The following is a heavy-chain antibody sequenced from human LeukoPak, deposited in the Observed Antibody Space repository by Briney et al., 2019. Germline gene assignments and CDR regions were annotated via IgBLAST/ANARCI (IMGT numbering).Heavy chain of an antibody. CDR3: ARDKNRYCSSTSCLQFDY. CDR2: ISSSSSYI. Sequence: GGSLRLSCAASGFTFSSYAMSWVRQAPGKGLEWVSSISSSSSYIYYADSVKGRFTISRDNAKNSLYLQMNSLRAEDTAVYYCARDKNRYCSSTSCLQFDYWGQGTLVTVSP. D-gene: IGHD2-2*01. V-gene: IGHV3-21*01. J-gene: IGHJ4*02. CDR1: GFTFSSYA.